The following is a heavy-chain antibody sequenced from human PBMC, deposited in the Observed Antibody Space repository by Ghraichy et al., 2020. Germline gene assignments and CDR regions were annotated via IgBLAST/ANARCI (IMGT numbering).Heavy chain of an antibody. J-gene: IGHJ4*02. Sequence: SETLSLTCTVSGVSISSSSYYWGWIRQPPGKGLEWIGSIYYSGSTYYNPSLKSRVTISVDTSKNQFSLKLSSVTAADTAVYYCARVTYSSSSEFGYWGQGTLVTVSS. CDR1: GVSISSSSYY. D-gene: IGHD6-6*01. CDR3: ARVTYSSSSEFGY. CDR2: IYYSGST. V-gene: IGHV4-39*07.